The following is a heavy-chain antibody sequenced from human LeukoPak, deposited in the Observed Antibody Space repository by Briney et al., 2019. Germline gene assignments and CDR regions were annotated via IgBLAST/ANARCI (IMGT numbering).Heavy chain of an antibody. V-gene: IGHV1-2*02. CDR3: ARDPTVQLERPFAFDI. J-gene: IGHJ3*02. D-gene: IGHD1-1*01. Sequence: ASVKVSCKASGYTFTGYYMHWVRQAPGQGLEWMGWINPNSGGTNYAQKFQGRVTMTRDTSISTAYMELSRLRSDDTAVYYCARDPTVQLERPFAFDIWGQGTMVTVSS. CDR1: GYTFTGYY. CDR2: INPNSGGT.